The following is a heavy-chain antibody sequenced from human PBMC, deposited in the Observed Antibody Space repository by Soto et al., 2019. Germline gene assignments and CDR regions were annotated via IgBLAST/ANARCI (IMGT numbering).Heavy chain of an antibody. Sequence: ASVKVSCKASGGTFSSYAISWVRQAPGQGLEWMGGIIPIFGTANYAQKFQGRVTITADESTSTAYMELSSLRSEDTAVYYCARDRGGYSGYEVGYFDYWGQGTLVTVSS. CDR2: IIPIFGTA. D-gene: IGHD5-12*01. J-gene: IGHJ4*02. CDR1: GGTFSSYA. CDR3: ARDRGGYSGYEVGYFDY. V-gene: IGHV1-69*13.